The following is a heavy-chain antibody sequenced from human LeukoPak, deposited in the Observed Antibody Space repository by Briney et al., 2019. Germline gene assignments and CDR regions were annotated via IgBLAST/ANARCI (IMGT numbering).Heavy chain of an antibody. CDR1: GGSVSSSSYY. CDR2: IYYSGST. J-gene: IGHJ4*02. D-gene: IGHD5-24*01. CDR3: ARRLSRDGYKILD. V-gene: IGHV4-39*01. Sequence: PSETLSLTCTVSGGSVSSSSYYWGWIRQPPWKGLEWIGVIYYSGSTYYNPSLTSRVTISVDTSKNQFSLKLSSVTAADTAVYYCARRLSRDGYKILDWGQGTLVTVSS.